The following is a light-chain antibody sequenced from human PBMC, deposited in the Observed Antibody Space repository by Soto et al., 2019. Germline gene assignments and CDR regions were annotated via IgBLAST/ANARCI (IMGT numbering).Light chain of an antibody. CDR2: DVS. CDR3: SSYTSATTYV. CDR1: RSDVGAYNY. Sequence: QRVLNHPASVYGFSGLLSTLSCPRNRSDVGAYNYDSWYQQYPGEAPKVIIYDVSHRPAGVSNRFSGSKSGNTASLTISGLQTQDEADYYCSSYTSATTYVFGTGTKVTV. V-gene: IGLV2-14*01. J-gene: IGLJ1*01.